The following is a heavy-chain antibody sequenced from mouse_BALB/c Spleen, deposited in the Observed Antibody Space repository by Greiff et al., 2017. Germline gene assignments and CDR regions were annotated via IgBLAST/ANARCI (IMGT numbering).Heavy chain of an antibody. V-gene: IGHV5-12-2*01. J-gene: IGHJ2*01. CDR1: GFTFSSYT. CDR3: ARHGYYGSSPYYLDY. Sequence: DVHLVESGGGLVQPGGSLKLSCAASGFTFSSYTMSWVRQTPEKRLEWVAYISNGGGSTYYPDTVKGRFTISRDNAKNTLYLQMSSLKSEDTAMYYCARHGYYGSSPYYLDYWGQGTTLTVSS. CDR2: ISNGGGST. D-gene: IGHD1-1*01.